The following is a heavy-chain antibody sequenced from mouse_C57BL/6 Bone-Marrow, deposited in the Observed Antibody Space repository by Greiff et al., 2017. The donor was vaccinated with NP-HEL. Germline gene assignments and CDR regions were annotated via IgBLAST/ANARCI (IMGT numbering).Heavy chain of an antibody. CDR2: INPNNGGT. D-gene: IGHD1-1*01. V-gene: IGHV1-18*01. Sequence: EVMLQQSGPELVKPGASVKIPCKASGYTFSDYNMDWVKQSHGKSLEWIGEINPNNGGTIYNQKFKDKATLTVDKSTSTAYMELRSLTSEDTEVYYCTSSGDTTVVAYSYAMDYWGQGNSVTVSS. J-gene: IGHJ4*01. CDR3: TSSGDTTVVAYSYAMDY. CDR1: GYTFSDYN.